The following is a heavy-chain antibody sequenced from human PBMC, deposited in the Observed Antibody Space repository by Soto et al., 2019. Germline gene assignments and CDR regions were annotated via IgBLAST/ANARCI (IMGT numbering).Heavy chain of an antibody. D-gene: IGHD6-25*01. Sequence: ASVKVSCKASGFTFTSYAISWVRQAPGQGLEWLGWLNPNSGGKIYAQKFQGRVTMTRDTSISTAYMELSRLRSDDTAVYYCARAPSLGSSAFDYWGQGTLVTVSS. J-gene: IGHJ4*02. CDR3: ARAPSLGSSAFDY. V-gene: IGHV1-2*02. CDR1: GFTFTSYA. CDR2: LNPNSGGK.